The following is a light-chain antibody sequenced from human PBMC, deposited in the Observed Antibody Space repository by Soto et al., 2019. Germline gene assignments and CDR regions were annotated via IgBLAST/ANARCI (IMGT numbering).Light chain of an antibody. J-gene: IGLJ3*02. CDR2: DVS. V-gene: IGLV2-11*01. Sequence: QSVLTQPRSVSGSPGQSVTISCTGTSSDVGGYNYVSWYQQYPGKAPKLIIYDVSKRPSGVPDRFSGSKSGNTASLTISGLQDEDEADYCCCSYAGTYTLWVFGGGTKLTVL. CDR3: CSYAGTYTLWV. CDR1: SSDVGGYNY.